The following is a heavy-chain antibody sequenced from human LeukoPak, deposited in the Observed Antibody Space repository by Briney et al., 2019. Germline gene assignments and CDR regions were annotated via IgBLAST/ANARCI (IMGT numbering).Heavy chain of an antibody. J-gene: IGHJ4*02. CDR3: VRRFSGSYYYGH. V-gene: IGHV3-73*01. CDR1: GFTLSGSA. D-gene: IGHD1-26*01. Sequence: GGSLRLSCAASGFTLSGSAMQWVRQAPGKGLEWVGRIRTKASNYATAYGAAVQGRFLISREDSKNMAFLQMNGLKTEDTAVYYSVRRFSGSYYYGHWGQGTLVTVSS. CDR2: IRTKASNYAT.